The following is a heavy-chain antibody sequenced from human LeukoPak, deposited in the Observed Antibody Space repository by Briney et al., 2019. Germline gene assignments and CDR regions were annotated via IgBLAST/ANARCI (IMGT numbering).Heavy chain of an antibody. D-gene: IGHD3-22*01. CDR1: GFTFNNYA. V-gene: IGHV3-23*01. J-gene: IGHJ4*02. Sequence: GGSLRLSCAASGFTFNNYAMTWVRQAPGRGLEWVSTISNSGGSTYYADSVKGRFTISRDNAKNSLYLQMNSLRAEDTAVYYCARDKQPYDSSGDLGYWGQGTLVTVSS. CDR3: ARDKQPYDSSGDLGY. CDR2: ISNSGGST.